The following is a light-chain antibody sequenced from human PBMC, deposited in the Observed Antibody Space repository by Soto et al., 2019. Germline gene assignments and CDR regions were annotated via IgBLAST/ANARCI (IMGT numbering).Light chain of an antibody. CDR3: SLYAGRNSYV. CDR2: DVS. CDR1: SSDVGGYNY. J-gene: IGLJ1*01. V-gene: IGLV2-8*01. Sequence: QSDLTQPPSASGSPGQSVTISCTGTSSDVGGYNYVSWYQQHPGKAPKLMIYDVSKRPSGVPDRFSASKSGNTASLTVSGLQAEDEADYYCSLYAGRNSYVFGAGTKVTVL.